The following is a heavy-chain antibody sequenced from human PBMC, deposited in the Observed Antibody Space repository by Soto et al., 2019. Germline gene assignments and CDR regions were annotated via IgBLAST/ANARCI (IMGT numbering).Heavy chain of an antibody. Sequence: EVQLVESGGGLVQPGRSLRLSCAASDFTFDDYAMHWVRQTPGKGLEWVSAIDWNSASVGYADSVKGRFTISRDNADNALYLQMSSLRPEDTALYYCTKSRGSYFTYYGMDVWGQGTTVTVSS. J-gene: IGHJ6*02. CDR1: DFTFDDYA. CDR2: IDWNSASV. D-gene: IGHD1-26*01. V-gene: IGHV3-9*01. CDR3: TKSRGSYFTYYGMDV.